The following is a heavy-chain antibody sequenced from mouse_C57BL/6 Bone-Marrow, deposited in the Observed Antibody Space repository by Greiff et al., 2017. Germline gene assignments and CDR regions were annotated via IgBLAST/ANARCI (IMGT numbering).Heavy chain of an antibody. V-gene: IGHV5-9-1*02. CDR2: ISSGGDYI. CDR3: TRDYYGSSY. J-gene: IGHJ2*01. Sequence: EVKVEESGEGLVKPGGSLKLSCAASRFTFSSYAMSWVRQTPEKRLEWVAYISSGGDYIYYADTVKGRFTISRDNARNTLYLQMSSLKSEDTAMYYCTRDYYGSSYWGQGTTLTVSS. CDR1: RFTFSSYA. D-gene: IGHD1-1*01.